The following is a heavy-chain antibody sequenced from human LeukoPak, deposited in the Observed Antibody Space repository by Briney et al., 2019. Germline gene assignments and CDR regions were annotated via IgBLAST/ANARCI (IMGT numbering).Heavy chain of an antibody. CDR1: GYTFTGYY. D-gene: IGHD5-24*01. CDR3: ARIRDGYNDAYDI. V-gene: IGHV1-46*01. CDR2: INPGGDNT. Sequence: ASVKVSCKASGYTFTGYYIHWVRQAPGQGLEWMGLINPGGDNTDYAQNFQGRVTVTRDTSTSTVYMGLSSLRSEDTAVYYCARIRDGYNDAYDIWGQGTMVTVSS. J-gene: IGHJ3*02.